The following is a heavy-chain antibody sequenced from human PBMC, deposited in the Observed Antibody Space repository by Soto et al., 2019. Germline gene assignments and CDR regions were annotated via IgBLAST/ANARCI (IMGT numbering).Heavy chain of an antibody. CDR3: ARHAWVGYTSRIYYMDV. D-gene: IGHD2-15*01. CDR1: GGSIGSSSYY. J-gene: IGHJ6*03. V-gene: IGHV4-39*01. CDR2: IYYSGST. Sequence: ETLSLTCTVSGGSIGSSSYYWGWIRQPPGKGLEGIGSIYYSGSTYYNPSLKSRVTISVDTSKNQFSLKLSSVTAADTAVYYCARHAWVGYTSRIYYMDVWGKGTTVTVSS.